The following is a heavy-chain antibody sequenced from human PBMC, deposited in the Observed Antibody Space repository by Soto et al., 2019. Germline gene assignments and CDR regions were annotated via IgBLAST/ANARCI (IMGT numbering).Heavy chain of an antibody. D-gene: IGHD6-19*01. CDR1: GGSVTSGSYH. CDR2: QSGST. V-gene: IGHV4-61*01. CDR3: AVYIAGAGGDGY. J-gene: IGHJ4*02. Sequence: QVQLQESGPGLVKPSETLSLTCTVSGGSVTSGSYHWTWIRQPPGKGLEWIGQSGSTNYNPSLRSRIPISVDTSKNQFSLNLSSLTAADTAVYYCAVYIAGAGGDGYWGRGTLVTVSS.